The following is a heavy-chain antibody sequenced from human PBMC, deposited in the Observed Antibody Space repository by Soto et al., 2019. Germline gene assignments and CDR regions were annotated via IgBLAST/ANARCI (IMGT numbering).Heavy chain of an antibody. Sequence: QVQLVQSGAEVKKPGSSVKVSCKASGGTFSSYAISWVRQAPGQGLEWMGGIIPIFGTANYAQKFQGRVTITADESTSTAYMELSSLRSEDTAVYYCATHPMATITDYYGMDVWGQGTTVTVSS. D-gene: IGHD5-12*01. CDR1: GGTFSSYA. J-gene: IGHJ6*02. CDR3: ATHPMATITDYYGMDV. V-gene: IGHV1-69*12. CDR2: IIPIFGTA.